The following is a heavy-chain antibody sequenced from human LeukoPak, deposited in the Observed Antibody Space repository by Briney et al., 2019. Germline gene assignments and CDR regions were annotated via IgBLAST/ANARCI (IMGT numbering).Heavy chain of an antibody. Sequence: GGSLRLSCAASGFTFSSYAMSWVRQAPGKGLEWASAISGSGGSTYYADSVKGRFTISRDNSKNTLYLQMNSLRAEDTAVYYCARQQLVTKCVDYWGQGTLVTVSS. V-gene: IGHV3-23*01. D-gene: IGHD6-13*01. CDR1: GFTFSSYA. CDR2: ISGSGGST. J-gene: IGHJ4*02. CDR3: ARQQLVTKCVDY.